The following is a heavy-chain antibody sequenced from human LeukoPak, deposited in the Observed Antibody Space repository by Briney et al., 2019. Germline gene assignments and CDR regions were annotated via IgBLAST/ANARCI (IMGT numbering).Heavy chain of an antibody. CDR3: ARRGSGWYEY. CDR2: IIPIFGTA. Sequence: ASVKVSCKASGGTFSSYAISWVRQAPGRGLEWMGRIIPIFGTANYAQKFQGRVTITTDESTSTAYMELSSLRSEDTAVYYCARRGSGWYEYWGQGTLVTVSS. CDR1: GGTFSSYA. J-gene: IGHJ4*02. V-gene: IGHV1-69*05. D-gene: IGHD6-19*01.